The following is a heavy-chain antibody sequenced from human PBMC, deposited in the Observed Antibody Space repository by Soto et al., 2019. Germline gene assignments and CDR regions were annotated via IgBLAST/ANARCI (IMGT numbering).Heavy chain of an antibody. D-gene: IGHD2-2*01. CDR2: INPNSGGT. J-gene: IGHJ6*02. V-gene: IGHV1-2*04. Sequence: ASVKVSCTASGYTFTGYYMHWVRQAPGQGLEWMGWINPNSGGTNYAQKFQGWVTMTRDTSISTAYMELSRLRSDDTAVYYCARAAAPKGNYYYGMDVWGQGTTVTVSS. CDR1: GYTFTGYY. CDR3: ARAAAPKGNYYYGMDV.